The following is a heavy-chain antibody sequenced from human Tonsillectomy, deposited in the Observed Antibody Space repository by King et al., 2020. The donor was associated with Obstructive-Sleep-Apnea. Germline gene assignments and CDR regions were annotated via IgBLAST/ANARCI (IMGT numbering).Heavy chain of an antibody. CDR2: IKSKTDGGTT. CDR1: GFTFSNAW. V-gene: IGHV3-15*01. J-gene: IGHJ5*02. Sequence: DVQLVESGGGLVKPGGSLRLSCAASGFTFSNAWMSWVRQAPGKGLEWVGRIKSKTDGGTTDYAAPVKGRFTISRDDSKNTLYLQMNSLKTEDTAVYYCTTDRDCSSTSGYEGDWFDPWGQGTLVTVSS. D-gene: IGHD2-2*01. CDR3: TTDRDCSSTSGYEGDWFDP.